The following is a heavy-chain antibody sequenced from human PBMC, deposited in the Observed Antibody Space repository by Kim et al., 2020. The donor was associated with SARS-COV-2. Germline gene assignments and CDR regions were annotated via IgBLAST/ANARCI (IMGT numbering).Heavy chain of an antibody. CDR2: IYHSGST. V-gene: IGHV4-4*02. CDR1: GGSISSSNW. D-gene: IGHD1-26*01. J-gene: IGHJ1*01. CDR3: ARRGHGGSYHAEYFQH. Sequence: SETLSLTCAVSGGSISSSNWWSWVRQPPGKGLEWIGEIYHSGSTNYNPSLKSRVTISVDKSKNQFSLKLSSVTAADTAVYYCARRGHGGSYHAEYFQHWGQGTLVTVSS.